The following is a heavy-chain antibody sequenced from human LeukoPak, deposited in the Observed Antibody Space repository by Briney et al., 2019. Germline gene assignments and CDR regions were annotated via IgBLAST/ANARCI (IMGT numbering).Heavy chain of an antibody. J-gene: IGHJ1*01. CDR2: ISGSGGST. V-gene: IGHV3-23*01. CDR3: AKEIYGDSTGGRFQH. Sequence: PGRSLRLSCAASGFTFSSYGMSWVRQAPGKGLEWVSTISGSGGSTYYADSVKGRFTISRDNSKNTLYLQMNSLRADDTAVYYCAKEIYGDSTGGRFQHWGQGTLVTVSS. D-gene: IGHD4-17*01. CDR1: GFTFSSYG.